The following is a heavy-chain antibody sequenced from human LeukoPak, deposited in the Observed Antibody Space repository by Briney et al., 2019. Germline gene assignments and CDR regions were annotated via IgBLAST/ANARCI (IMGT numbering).Heavy chain of an antibody. D-gene: IGHD3-22*01. V-gene: IGHV3-30*18. J-gene: IGHJ4*02. CDR2: ISYYGNNK. CDR3: AKVKGYYYDSSGYYYDY. CDR1: GFTFSSYG. Sequence: PGGSLRLSCAPSGFTFSSYGMHWVRQAPGKGLEGVAVISYYGNNKYYPHSVKGRFPISRDNSKNTLYLQMNSLRAEDTAVYYCAKVKGYYYDSSGYYYDYWGQGTLVTVSS.